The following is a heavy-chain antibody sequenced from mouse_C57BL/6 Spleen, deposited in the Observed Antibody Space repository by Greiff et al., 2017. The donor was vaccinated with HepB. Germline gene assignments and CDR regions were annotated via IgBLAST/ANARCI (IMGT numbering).Heavy chain of an antibody. J-gene: IGHJ4*01. CDR2: INPYNGGT. CDR1: GYTFTDYY. V-gene: IGHV1-19*01. D-gene: IGHD1-1*01. CDR3: ARSEPTTVVGRYAMDY. Sequence: VQLKESGPVLVKPGASVKMSCKASGYTFTDYYMNWVKQSHGKSLEWIGVINPYNGGTSYNQKFKGKATLTVDKSSSTAYMELNSLTSEDSAVYYCARSEPTTVVGRYAMDYWGQGTSVTVSS.